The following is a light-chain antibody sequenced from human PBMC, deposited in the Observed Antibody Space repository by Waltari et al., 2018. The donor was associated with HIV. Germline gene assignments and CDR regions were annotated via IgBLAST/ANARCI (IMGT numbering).Light chain of an antibody. J-gene: IGLJ1*01. CDR3: ATWDDRLNCCV. CDR2: SNN. V-gene: IGLV1-44*01. Sequence: QSVLTQPPSASGTPGQRVTITCSGSSSNNGSNTVNWYQQLPGTAPIHLSYSNNQRPSGVPDRLAGSKSVTSASLAISGLQSEDEAEYYCATWDDRLNCCVFATGTKVTFL. CDR1: SSNNGSNT.